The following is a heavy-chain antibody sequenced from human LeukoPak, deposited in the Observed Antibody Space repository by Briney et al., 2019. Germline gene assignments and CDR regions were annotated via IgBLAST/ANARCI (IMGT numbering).Heavy chain of an antibody. CDR3: ARHVKPVTPYFFDY. CDR2: IYHSGST. J-gene: IGHJ4*02. V-gene: IGHV4-4*02. D-gene: IGHD4-11*01. Sequence: SETLSLTCAVSGGSISSSNWWSWVRQPPGKGLEWIGEIYHSGSTNYNPPLKSRVTISVDKSKNQFSLKLNSVTAADTAVYYCARHVKPVTPYFFDYWGQGTLVTVSS. CDR1: GGSISSSNW.